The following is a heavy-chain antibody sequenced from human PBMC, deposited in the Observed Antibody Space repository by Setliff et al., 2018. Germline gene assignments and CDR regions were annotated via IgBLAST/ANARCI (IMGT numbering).Heavy chain of an antibody. D-gene: IGHD3-16*01. CDR2: INTNTGKP. J-gene: IGHJ4*02. CDR1: GYTFTAYS. Sequence: ASVKVSCKTSGYTFTAYSINWMRQAPGQGLEWMGWINTNTGKPTYAQKFQDRLTVTADTSTKTTYMELRSLTSDDTAVYFCTRSRAPRVVLAADFDLWGQGTLVTVSS. V-gene: IGHV1-18*04. CDR3: TRSRAPRVVLAADFDL.